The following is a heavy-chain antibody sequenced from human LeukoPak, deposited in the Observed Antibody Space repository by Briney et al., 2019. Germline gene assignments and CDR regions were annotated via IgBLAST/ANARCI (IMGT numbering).Heavy chain of an antibody. J-gene: IGHJ4*02. V-gene: IGHV3-33*01. D-gene: IGHD3-9*01. CDR2: IWYDGSNK. Sequence: GGSLRLSCAAPGFTFSSYGMHWVRQAPGKGLEWVAVIWYDGSNKYYADSVKGRFTISRDNSKNTLYLQMNSLRAEDTAVYYCARGVRYFDSLSYYFDYWGQGTLVTVSS. CDR1: GFTFSSYG. CDR3: ARGVRYFDSLSYYFDY.